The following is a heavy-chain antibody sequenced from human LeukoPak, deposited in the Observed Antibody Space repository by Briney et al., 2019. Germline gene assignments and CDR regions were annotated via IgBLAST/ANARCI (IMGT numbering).Heavy chain of an antibody. CDR3: ARAYYYDSSGEDY. J-gene: IGHJ4*02. D-gene: IGHD3-22*01. V-gene: IGHV1-18*04. CDR2: ISAYNGNT. Sequence: ASVKVSCKASGYTFTGYYMHWVRQAPGQGLEWMGWISAYNGNTNYAQKLQGRVTMTTDTSTSTAYMELRSLRSDDTAVYYCARAYYYDSSGEDYWGQGTLVTVSS. CDR1: GYTFTGYY.